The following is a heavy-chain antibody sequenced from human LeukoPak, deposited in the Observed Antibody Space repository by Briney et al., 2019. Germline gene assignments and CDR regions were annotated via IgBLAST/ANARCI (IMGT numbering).Heavy chain of an antibody. CDR3: ARAYRVVPAAITRYFDL. J-gene: IGHJ2*01. Sequence: SETLSLACTVSGGSISSSSYYWSWIRQPPGKGLEWIGEINHSGSTNYNPSLKSRVTISVDTSKNQFSLKLSSVTAADTAVYYCARAYRVVPAAITRYFDLWGRGTLVTVSS. CDR2: INHSGST. CDR1: GGSISSSSYY. D-gene: IGHD2-2*01. V-gene: IGHV4-39*07.